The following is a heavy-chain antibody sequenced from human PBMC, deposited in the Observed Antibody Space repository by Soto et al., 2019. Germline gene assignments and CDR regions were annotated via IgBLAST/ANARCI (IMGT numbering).Heavy chain of an antibody. Sequence: PSETLSLTCAVSGGSFNGYYWTWIRQTPGKGLEWIGEINHSGSTNYEPSLKSRVTISADTSKKQFSLNLTPVTAADTAVYYCARGECSRAYCFTRWALDISGQGTVVTVSS. D-gene: IGHD2-2*01. V-gene: IGHV4-34*01. CDR3: ARGECSRAYCFTRWALDI. CDR1: GGSFNGYY. J-gene: IGHJ3*02. CDR2: INHSGST.